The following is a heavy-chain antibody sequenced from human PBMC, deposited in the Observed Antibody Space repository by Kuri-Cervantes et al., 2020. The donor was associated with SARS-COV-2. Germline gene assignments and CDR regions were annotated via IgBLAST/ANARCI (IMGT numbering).Heavy chain of an antibody. CDR1: GGTFSSYA. J-gene: IGHJ3*02. CDR2: IIPIFGTA. D-gene: IGHD3-10*01. CDR3: ARTRSWTMDGFDI. Sequence: SVKVSCKASGGTFSSYAISWVRQAPGQGLEWMGGIIPIFGTANYTQKFQGRVTITADESTSTAYMELSSLRSEDTAVYYCARTRSWTMDGFDIWGQGTMVTDSS. V-gene: IGHV1-69*13.